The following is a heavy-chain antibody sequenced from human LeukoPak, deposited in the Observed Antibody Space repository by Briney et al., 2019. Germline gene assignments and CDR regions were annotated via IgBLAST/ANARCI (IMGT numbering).Heavy chain of an antibody. D-gene: IGHD1-7*01. J-gene: IGHJ4*02. CDR3: ARRDITGITGLDQ. CDR1: GGSITSGSYY. Sequence: SETLSLTCTVSGGSITSGSYYWGWIRQPPGKGLQWIGSIYYSGTTYYNPSLKSRVTISIDTSKNQFSLKLSSVTAADTAVYYCARRDITGITGLDQWGQGTLVTVSS. CDR2: IYYSGTT. V-gene: IGHV4-39*01.